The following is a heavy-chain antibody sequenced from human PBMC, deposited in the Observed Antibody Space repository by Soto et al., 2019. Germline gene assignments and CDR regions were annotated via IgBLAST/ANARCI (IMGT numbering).Heavy chain of an antibody. V-gene: IGHV1-69*13. CDR1: GGTFSSYA. Sequence: SVKVSCKASGGTFSSYAISWVRQAPGQGLEWMGGIIPIFGTANYAQKFQGRVTITADESTSTAYMELSSLRSEDTAVYYCARGDYGDYVDYYYGMDVWGQGTAVTVSS. D-gene: IGHD4-17*01. J-gene: IGHJ6*02. CDR3: ARGDYGDYVDYYYGMDV. CDR2: IIPIFGTA.